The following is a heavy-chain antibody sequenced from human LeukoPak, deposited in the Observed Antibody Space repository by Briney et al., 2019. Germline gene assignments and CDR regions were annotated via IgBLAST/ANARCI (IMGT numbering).Heavy chain of an antibody. Sequence: PSETLSLTCTVSGGSISSGSYYWSWIRQPAGKGLEWIGRIYTSGSTNYNPSLKSRVTISVDTSKNQFSLKLSSVTAADTAVYYCARELEPGVWDAFDIWGQETMVTVSS. J-gene: IGHJ3*02. CDR1: GGSISSGSYY. D-gene: IGHD1-1*01. CDR2: IYTSGST. V-gene: IGHV4-61*02. CDR3: ARELEPGVWDAFDI.